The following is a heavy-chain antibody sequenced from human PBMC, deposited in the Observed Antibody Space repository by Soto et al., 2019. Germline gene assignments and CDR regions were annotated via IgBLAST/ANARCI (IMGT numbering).Heavy chain of an antibody. D-gene: IGHD6-13*01. CDR3: ARQKAAGLSERWFDL. CDR2: VSAYNGNT. CDR1: GYTFTSYG. J-gene: IGHJ5*02. V-gene: IGHV1-18*01. Sequence: QVQLVQSGAEVKKPGASVKVSCKASGYTFTSYGISWVRQAPGQGLEWMGWVSAYNGNTNYAQKHQGRVTMTTVTSRSTAYMELRSLRPDDTAVYYCARQKAAGLSERWFDLWGQGTLVTVSA.